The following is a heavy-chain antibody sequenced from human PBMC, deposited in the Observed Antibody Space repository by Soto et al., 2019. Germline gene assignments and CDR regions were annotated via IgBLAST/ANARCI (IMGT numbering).Heavy chain of an antibody. Sequence: SLSLPCPVSGGSVSRGSYYWSWIRQPPGKGLEWIGYIYYSGSTNYNPSLKSRVTISVDTSKNQFSLKLNSVTAADTAVYYCARDRVVVVPAAIDADYYYGMDVWGQGTTVTVSS. J-gene: IGHJ6*02. V-gene: IGHV4-61*01. CDR2: IYYSGST. CDR1: GGSVSRGSYY. D-gene: IGHD2-2*02. CDR3: ARDRVVVVPAAIDADYYYGMDV.